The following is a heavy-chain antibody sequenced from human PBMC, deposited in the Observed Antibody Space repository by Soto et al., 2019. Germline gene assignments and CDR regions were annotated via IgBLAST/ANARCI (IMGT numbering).Heavy chain of an antibody. CDR3: ARRVGVGSSWYLDY. D-gene: IGHD6-13*01. CDR2: IIPILGIA. J-gene: IGHJ4*02. V-gene: IGHV1-69*02. Sequence: QVQLVQSGAEVKKPGSSVKVSCKASGGTFSSYTISWVRQAPGQGLEWMGRIIPILGIANYAQKFQGRVTITEDKSTSTAYMELSSLRSEDTAVYYCARRVGVGSSWYLDYWGQGTLVTVSS. CDR1: GGTFSSYT.